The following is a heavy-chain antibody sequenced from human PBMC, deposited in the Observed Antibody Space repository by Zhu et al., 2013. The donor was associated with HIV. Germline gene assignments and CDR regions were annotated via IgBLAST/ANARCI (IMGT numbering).Heavy chain of an antibody. CDR2: MNPNSGNT. CDR1: GYTFTSYD. Sequence: QVQLVQSGAEVKKPGASVKVSCKASGYTFTSYDINWVRQATGQGLEWMGWMNPNSGNTGYAQKFQGRVTMTRNTSISTAYMELSSLRSEDTAVYYCAREREPITMMVVAGIALLRRGQGTLV. J-gene: IGHJ4*02. CDR3: AREREPITMMVVAGIALLR. D-gene: IGHD3-22*01. V-gene: IGHV1-8*01.